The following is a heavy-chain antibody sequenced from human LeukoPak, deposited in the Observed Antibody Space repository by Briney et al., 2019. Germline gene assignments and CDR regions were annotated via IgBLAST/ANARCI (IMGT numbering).Heavy chain of an antibody. CDR3: ARASHDYGDGNWFDP. J-gene: IGHJ5*02. V-gene: IGHV4-34*01. Sequence: SETLSLTCAVYGGSFSGYYWSWVRQPPGKGLEWIGEINHSGSTNYNPSLKSRVTISVDTSKNQFSLKLSSVTAADTAVYYCARASHDYGDGNWFDPWGQGTLVTVSS. CDR2: INHSGST. CDR1: GGSFSGYY. D-gene: IGHD4-17*01.